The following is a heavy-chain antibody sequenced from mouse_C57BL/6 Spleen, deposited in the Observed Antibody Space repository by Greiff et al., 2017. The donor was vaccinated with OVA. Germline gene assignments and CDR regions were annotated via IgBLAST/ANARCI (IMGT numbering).Heavy chain of an antibody. CDR2: IDPSDSYT. CDR3: ARSVIYYGKDY. J-gene: IGHJ2*01. Sequence: QVQLQQPGAELVMPGASVKLSCKASGYTFTSYWMHWVKQRPGQGLEWIGEIDPSDSYTNYNQKFKGKSTLTVDKSSSTAYMQLSSLTSEDSAVYYCARSVIYYGKDYWGQGTTLTVSS. D-gene: IGHD2-1*01. CDR1: GYTFTSYW. V-gene: IGHV1-69*01.